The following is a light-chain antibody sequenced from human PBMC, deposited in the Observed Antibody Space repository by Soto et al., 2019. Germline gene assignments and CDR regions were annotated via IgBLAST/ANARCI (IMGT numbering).Light chain of an antibody. V-gene: IGKV4-1*01. Sequence: DVVMTQSPDTLAVSLGERATINCKSSQSLFSASRNKNFLAWYPLKPGQSPKLLIFWASIRESGVPDRFSGSVTGTDFTLTIRRLQAEDVAVYYCQQYIGPPFSFGGGTKVEIK. J-gene: IGKJ4*01. CDR3: QQYIGPPFS. CDR1: QSLFSASRNKNF. CDR2: WAS.